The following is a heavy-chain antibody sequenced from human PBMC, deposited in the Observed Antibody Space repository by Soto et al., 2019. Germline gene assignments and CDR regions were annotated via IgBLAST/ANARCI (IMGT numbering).Heavy chain of an antibody. D-gene: IGHD6-25*01. CDR3: TKVRAGPSSYYYYAMDV. J-gene: IGHJ6*02. CDR1: TFAFTTFC. V-gene: IGHV3-30*18. Sequence: GESLKISCEPPTFAFTTFCMHWVRQAPGKGLEWVAFISHDGSNKDYADSVKGRFTISRENPRNTLYLQMSSLRAEDTAVYYCTKVRAGPSSYYYYAMDVWGQGTTVTVSS. CDR2: ISHDGSNK.